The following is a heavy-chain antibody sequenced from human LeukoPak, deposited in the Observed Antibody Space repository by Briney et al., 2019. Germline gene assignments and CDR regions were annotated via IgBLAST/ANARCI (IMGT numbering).Heavy chain of an antibody. CDR2: ISAAADST. J-gene: IGHJ5*02. D-gene: IGHD6-13*01. Sequence: GGSLRLSCAASGFIFNTYAMAWVRQAPGKGLEWVSTISAAADSTYHADSVKGRFIISRDNSKNTPFIQMNSLRAEDTAVYYCAKGISSSRRTFDAWGQGTLVTVSS. CDR1: GFIFNTYA. V-gene: IGHV3-23*01. CDR3: AKGISSSRRTFDA.